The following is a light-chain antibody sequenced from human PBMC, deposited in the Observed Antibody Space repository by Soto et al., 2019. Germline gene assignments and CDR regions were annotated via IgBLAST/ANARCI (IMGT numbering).Light chain of an antibody. J-gene: IGKJ1*01. CDR2: AAS. V-gene: IGKV1-39*01. Sequence: DIQMTQSPSSLSASVGDRVTITCRASQSISSYLNWYQQKPGKDPKLLNYAASSLQSGVPSRFSGSGSGTAFTLTISSLQPEDFATYYCQQSYSTPPTFGQGTKVDIK. CDR3: QQSYSTPPT. CDR1: QSISSY.